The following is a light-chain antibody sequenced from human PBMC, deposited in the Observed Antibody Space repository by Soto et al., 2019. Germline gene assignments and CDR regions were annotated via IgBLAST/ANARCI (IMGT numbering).Light chain of an antibody. V-gene: IGLV2-14*03. CDR3: SSYSSSITHVV. CDR2: DVT. CDR1: SSDVGDFNY. Sequence: QSALTQPASVSGSPGRSVTISCTGSSSDVGDFNYVSWYQHLPGRAPKLIIYDVTNRPSGISYRFSASKSGRTASLTISGLQAEDEADYYCSSYSSSITHVVFGGGTTLTVL. J-gene: IGLJ2*01.